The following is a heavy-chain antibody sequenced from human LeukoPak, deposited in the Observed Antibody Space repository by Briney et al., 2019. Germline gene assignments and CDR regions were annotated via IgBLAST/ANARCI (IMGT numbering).Heavy chain of an antibody. Sequence: GGSLRLSCAASGFTFSSYEMNWVRQAPGKGLEWVSYISSSGSTVYYADSVKGRFTISRDSAKNSLYLQMNSLRAEDTAVYYCAELGITMIGGVWGKGTTVTISS. V-gene: IGHV3-48*03. CDR2: ISSSGSTV. CDR1: GFTFSSYE. D-gene: IGHD3-10*02. CDR3: AELGITMIGGV. J-gene: IGHJ6*04.